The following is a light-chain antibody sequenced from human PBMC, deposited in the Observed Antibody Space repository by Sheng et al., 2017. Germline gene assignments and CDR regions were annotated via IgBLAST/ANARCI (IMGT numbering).Light chain of an antibody. CDR2: INS. Sequence: QSVLIQPPSASGTPGQRVSISCSGSSSNIGSHTVNWYQQLPGTAPKVLIYINSQRPSGVLDRFSGSKSGNTASLTISGLQAEDEADYHCSSYTSSRTWVFGGGTKLTVL. V-gene: IGLV1-44*01. J-gene: IGLJ3*02. CDR3: SSYTSSRTWV. CDR1: SSNIGSHT.